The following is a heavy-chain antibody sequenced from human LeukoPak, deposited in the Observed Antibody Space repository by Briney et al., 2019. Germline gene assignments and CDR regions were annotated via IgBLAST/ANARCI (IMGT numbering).Heavy chain of an antibody. V-gene: IGHV3-66*01. CDR2: IYSGGST. D-gene: IGHD5-18*01. Sequence: PGGSLRLSCAASEFSVGSNYMTWVRQAPGKGLEWVSLIYSGGSTYYADSVKGRFTISRDNAKNLLYLQMNSQRAEDTAVYYCVKDMGYLQFDFWGQGARVTVSS. CDR3: VKDMGYLQFDF. J-gene: IGHJ4*02. CDR1: EFSVGSNY.